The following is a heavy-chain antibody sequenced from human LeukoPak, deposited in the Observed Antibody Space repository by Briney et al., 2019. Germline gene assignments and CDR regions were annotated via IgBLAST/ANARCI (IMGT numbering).Heavy chain of an antibody. J-gene: IGHJ5*02. CDR1: GGSISSSSYY. V-gene: IGHV4-39*07. CDR3: ARETRFLEWLLPDPTTWFAP. Sequence: PSETLSLTCTVSGGSISSSSYYWGWIRQPPGKGLEWIGSIYYSGSTYYNPSLNSRVTISVDTSKNQLSLKLSSVTAADTGVYYCARETRFLEWLLPDPTTWFAPWGQGTLVTVSS. CDR2: IYYSGST. D-gene: IGHD3-3*01.